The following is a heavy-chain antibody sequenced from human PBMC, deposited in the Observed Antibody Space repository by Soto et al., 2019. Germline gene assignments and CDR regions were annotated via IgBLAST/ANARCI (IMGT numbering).Heavy chain of an antibody. CDR3: AKTPIFGVVTLKFYYYYGMDV. CDR2: IKSKTDGGTT. J-gene: IGHJ6*02. D-gene: IGHD3-3*01. Sequence: PGGSLRLSCAAFGFTVSDNYMSWVRQAPGKGLEWVGRIKSKTDGGTTDYAAPVKGRFTISRDDSKNTLYLQMNSLKTEDTAVYYCAKTPIFGVVTLKFYYYYGMDVWGQGTTVTVSS. V-gene: IGHV3-15*01. CDR1: GFTVSDNY.